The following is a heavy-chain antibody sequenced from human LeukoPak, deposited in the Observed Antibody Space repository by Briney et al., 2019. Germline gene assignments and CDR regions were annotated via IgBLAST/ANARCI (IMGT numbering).Heavy chain of an antibody. V-gene: IGHV4-59*01. CDR3: ARDLELERNRWNYFES. J-gene: IGHJ4*02. D-gene: IGHD1-1*01. CDR1: GNSISSFF. CDR2: MHYSGDS. Sequence: KPSETLSLTCTVSGNSISSFFWSWIRQPPGKGLEWIGSMHYSGDSKYNPSLRSRVSLPIDTSKQQFSLRLSSVTAADTAVYYCARDLELERNRWNYFESWGQGALVTVSS.